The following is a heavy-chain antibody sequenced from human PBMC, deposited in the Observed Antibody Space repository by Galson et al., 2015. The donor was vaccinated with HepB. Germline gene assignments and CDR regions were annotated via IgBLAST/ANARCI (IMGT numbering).Heavy chain of an antibody. CDR1: GYTFTSYY. V-gene: IGHV1-46*01. Sequence: SVKVSCKASGYTFTSYYMHWVRQAPGQGLEWMGIINPSGGSTSYAQKFQGRVTMTRDTSASTVYMELSSLRSEDTAVYYCARERGTYCSGGSCHSYYFDYWGQGTLVTVSS. D-gene: IGHD2-15*01. CDR2: INPSGGST. J-gene: IGHJ4*02. CDR3: ARERGTYCSGGSCHSYYFDY.